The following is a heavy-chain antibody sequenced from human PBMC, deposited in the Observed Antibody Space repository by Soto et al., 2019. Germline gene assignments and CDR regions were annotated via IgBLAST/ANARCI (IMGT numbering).Heavy chain of an antibody. J-gene: IGHJ6*02. CDR3: AKDSRITIFGVINYYYYYGMDV. V-gene: IGHV3-23*01. CDR2: ISGSGGST. Sequence: GGSLRLSCAASGFTFSSYAMSWVRQAPGKGLEWVSAISGSGGSTYYADSVKGRFTISRDNSKNTLYLQMNSLRAEDTAVYYCAKDSRITIFGVINYYYYYGMDVWGQGTTVTVSS. D-gene: IGHD3-3*01. CDR1: GFTFSSYA.